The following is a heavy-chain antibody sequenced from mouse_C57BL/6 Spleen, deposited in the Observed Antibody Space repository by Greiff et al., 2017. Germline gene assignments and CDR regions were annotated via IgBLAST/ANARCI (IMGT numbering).Heavy chain of an antibody. CDR2: IDPEDGDT. Sequence: VQLKQSGAELVRPGASVKLSCTASGFNINDYYMHWVKQRPEQGLEWIGKIDPEDGDTEYDPKFQGKATMTADTSSNTAYLQLSSVTSEDTAVYYCTRGDFYDGDYGFAYWGQGTLVTGSA. CDR1: GFNINDYY. D-gene: IGHD2-3*01. J-gene: IGHJ3*01. V-gene: IGHV14-1*01. CDR3: TRGDFYDGDYGFAY.